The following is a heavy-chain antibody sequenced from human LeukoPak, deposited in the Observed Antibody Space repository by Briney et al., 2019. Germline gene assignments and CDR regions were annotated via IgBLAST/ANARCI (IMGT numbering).Heavy chain of an antibody. CDR1: GFSFSDYE. D-gene: IGHD6-6*01. CDR2: ISTSGGVS. CDR3: AREWSVATRPGWGWFDP. J-gene: IGHJ5*02. V-gene: IGHV3-48*03. Sequence: GGSLRLFCAASGFSFSDYEMHWVRQAPGKGLEWISYISTSGGVSQYLDSVRGRFTISRDNAKNSLYLQMNSLRAEDTAVYYCAREWSVATRPGWGWFDPWGQGTLVTVSS.